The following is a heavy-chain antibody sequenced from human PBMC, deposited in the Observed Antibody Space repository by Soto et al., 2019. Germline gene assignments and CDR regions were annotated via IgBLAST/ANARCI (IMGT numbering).Heavy chain of an antibody. Sequence: PGGSLRLSCAASGFTFSSYGMHWVRQAPGKGLEWVAVISYDGSNKYYADSVKGRFTISRDNSKNTLYLQMNSLRAEDTAVYYCAKDGAITGDSSGYYPAYWGQGTLVTVSS. V-gene: IGHV3-30*18. CDR2: ISYDGSNK. CDR3: AKDGAITGDSSGYYPAY. D-gene: IGHD3-22*01. J-gene: IGHJ4*02. CDR1: GFTFSSYG.